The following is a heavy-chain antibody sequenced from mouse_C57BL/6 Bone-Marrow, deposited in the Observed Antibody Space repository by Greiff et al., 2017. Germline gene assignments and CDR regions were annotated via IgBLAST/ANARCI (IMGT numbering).Heavy chain of an antibody. CDR3: ARKRFWLQGAMDY. CDR2: IFPGSGST. V-gene: IGHV1-56*01. CDR1: GYTFTSHW. J-gene: IGHJ4*01. Sequence: VKLQESGPELVRPGASVKISCKAPGYTFTSHWMQWVRQRPGQGLEWIGEIFPGSGSTSYNEKFKGKATLTVDTSSSTAYMRLSSLTSEDASVYYCARKRFWLQGAMDYWGQGTSVTVSS. D-gene: IGHD2-2*01.